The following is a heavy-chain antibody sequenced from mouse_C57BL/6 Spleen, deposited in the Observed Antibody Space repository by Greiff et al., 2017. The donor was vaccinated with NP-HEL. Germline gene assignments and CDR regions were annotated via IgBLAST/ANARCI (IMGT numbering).Heavy chain of an antibody. CDR2: INPNNGGT. CDR3: EAYYSNYDYAMDY. D-gene: IGHD2-5*01. J-gene: IGHJ4*01. V-gene: IGHV1-22*01. Sequence: VQLQQSGPELVKPGASVKMSCKASGYTFTDYNMHWVKQSHGKSLEWIGYINPNNGGTSYNQKFKGKATLTVNKSSSTAYMELRSLTSEDSAVYYCEAYYSNYDYAMDYWGQGTSVTVSS. CDR1: GYTFTDYN.